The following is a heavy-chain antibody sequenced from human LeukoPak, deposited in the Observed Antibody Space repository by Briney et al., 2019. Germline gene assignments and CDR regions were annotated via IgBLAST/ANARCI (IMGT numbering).Heavy chain of an antibody. V-gene: IGHV1-69*13. CDR3: ARGPEQLWLHDAFDI. D-gene: IGHD5-18*01. CDR1: GGTFSSYA. Sequence: SVKVSCKASGGTFSSYAISWVRQAPGQGLEWMGGIIPIFGTANYAQRFQGRVTITADESTSTAYMELSSLRSEDTAVYYCARGPEQLWLHDAFDIWGQGTMVTVSS. CDR2: IIPIFGTA. J-gene: IGHJ3*02.